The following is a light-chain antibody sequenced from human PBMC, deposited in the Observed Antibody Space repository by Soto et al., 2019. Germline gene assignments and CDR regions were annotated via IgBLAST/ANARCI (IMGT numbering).Light chain of an antibody. CDR1: QSVSSSY. Sequence: EIVLTQSPGTLSLSPGERATLSCRASQSVSSSYLAWYQQRPGQAPRLLIYGASSRATGIPDRFSGSGSGTEFTLTISRLEPEDLAVYYCQQYGTSSFTLGPGNKVNI. CDR2: GAS. V-gene: IGKV3-20*01. J-gene: IGKJ3*01. CDR3: QQYGTSSFT.